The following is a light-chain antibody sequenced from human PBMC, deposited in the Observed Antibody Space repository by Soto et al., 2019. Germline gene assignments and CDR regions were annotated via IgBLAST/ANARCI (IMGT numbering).Light chain of an antibody. CDR1: SSDVGGYNY. J-gene: IGLJ1*01. Sequence: QSALTQPASVSGSPGQSITISCTGTSSDVGGYNYVSWYQQHPGKAPKLMIYEVSNRPSGVSNRFSGSKSGTSATLVITGLQTGDEADYYCGTWDDSLVSYVFGTGTKLTVL. V-gene: IGLV2-14*01. CDR3: GTWDDSLVSYV. CDR2: EVS.